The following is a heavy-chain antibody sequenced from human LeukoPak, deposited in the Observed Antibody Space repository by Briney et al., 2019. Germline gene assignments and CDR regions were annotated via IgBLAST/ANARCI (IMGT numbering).Heavy chain of an antibody. J-gene: IGHJ6*02. Sequence: GGSLRLSCVTSGLTFTNHGFHWLRQAAGKGLEWVAFVRNDGFDTYHSNSVKGRFSISRDDSKNTVYLQMNSLRAEDTALYYCARDRGKYYGMDVWGQGTTVTVSS. CDR2: VRNDGFDT. V-gene: IGHV3-30*02. D-gene: IGHD3-10*01. CDR1: GLTFTNHG. CDR3: ARDRGKYYGMDV.